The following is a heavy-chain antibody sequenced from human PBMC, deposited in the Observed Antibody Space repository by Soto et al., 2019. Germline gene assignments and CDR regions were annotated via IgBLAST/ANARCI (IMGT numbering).Heavy chain of an antibody. D-gene: IGHD1-26*01. CDR2: ISSSSTYI. Sequence: EVQLVESGGGLVKPGGSLRLSCAASGFTFSSFTMNWVRQAPGKGLEWVSSISSSSTYIYYADSVKGRFAISRDNAKNSLFLQMNSLRAEDTAVYYCVFVGATNQFDYWGQGTLVTVSS. CDR3: VFVGATNQFDY. V-gene: IGHV3-21*01. CDR1: GFTFSSFT. J-gene: IGHJ4*02.